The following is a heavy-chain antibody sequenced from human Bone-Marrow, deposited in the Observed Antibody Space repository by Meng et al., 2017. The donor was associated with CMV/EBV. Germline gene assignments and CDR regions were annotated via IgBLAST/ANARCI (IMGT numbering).Heavy chain of an antibody. V-gene: IGHV1-2*02. Sequence: ASVKVSCKASGYTFTGYYMNWVRQAPGQGLEWMGWINPNSGGTNYAQKFQGRVTMTRDTSISTTYMELSRLRSDDTAVYYCARDLGGIGYESFYFDYWGQGTRVTVSS. CDR1: GYTFTGYY. D-gene: IGHD3-22*01. CDR3: ARDLGGIGYESFYFDY. CDR2: INPNSGGT. J-gene: IGHJ4*02.